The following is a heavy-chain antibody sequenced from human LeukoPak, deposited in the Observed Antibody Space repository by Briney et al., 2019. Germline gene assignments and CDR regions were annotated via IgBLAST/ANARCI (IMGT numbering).Heavy chain of an antibody. Sequence: GGSLRLSCAASGFTFSSYWMHWVRQVPGKGLVWVLRINSGGSSTSHADSVKGRFTISRDNAKNTLYLQMNSLRAEDTAVYYCARGGDYPFDYWGQGTLVTVSS. J-gene: IGHJ4*02. CDR3: ARGGDYPFDY. CDR1: GFTFSSYW. V-gene: IGHV3-74*01. D-gene: IGHD4-17*01. CDR2: INSGGSST.